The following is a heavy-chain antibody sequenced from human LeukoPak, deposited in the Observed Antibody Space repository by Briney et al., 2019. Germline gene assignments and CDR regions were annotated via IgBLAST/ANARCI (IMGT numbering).Heavy chain of an antibody. CDR1: GGSISSGGYY. J-gene: IGHJ6*02. CDR2: IYYSGST. CDR3: ARDGRAMVRGVTNYYGMDV. Sequence: PSQTLSLTCTVSGGSISSGGYYWSWIRQHPGKGLEWIGYIYYSGSTYYNPSLKSRVTISVDTSKNQFSLKLSSVTAADTAVYFCARDGRAMVRGVTNYYGMDVWGQGTTVTVSS. D-gene: IGHD3-10*01. V-gene: IGHV4-31*03.